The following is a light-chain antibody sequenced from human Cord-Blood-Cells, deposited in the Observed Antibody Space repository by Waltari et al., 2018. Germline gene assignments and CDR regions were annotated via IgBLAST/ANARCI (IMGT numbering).Light chain of an antibody. Sequence: EILLTQSPGPLSLSPGERATLSCRASQSVSSSYLAWYQQKPGQAPRLLIYGASSRATGIPDRFSGSGSGTDFTLTISRLEPEDFAVYYCQQYGSSPYSFGQGTKLEIK. CDR1: QSVSSSY. V-gene: IGKV3-20*01. J-gene: IGKJ2*03. CDR2: GAS. CDR3: QQYGSSPYS.